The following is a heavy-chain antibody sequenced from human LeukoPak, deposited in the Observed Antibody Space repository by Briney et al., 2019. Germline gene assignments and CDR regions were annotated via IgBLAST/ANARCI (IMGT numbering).Heavy chain of an antibody. CDR3: ARDVATGSVWYFDL. V-gene: IGHV1-18*01. CDR2: VSAYNGNT. J-gene: IGHJ2*01. Sequence: TSVKVSCKASGYTFSSYGNSWVRQAPRQGLEWVGLVSAYNGNTNYAQKLQGRVTMTTDTTTSTAYMELMSLRSDATAVYYCARDVATGSVWYFDLWGRGTLVTVSS. CDR1: GYTFSSYG. D-gene: IGHD5-12*01.